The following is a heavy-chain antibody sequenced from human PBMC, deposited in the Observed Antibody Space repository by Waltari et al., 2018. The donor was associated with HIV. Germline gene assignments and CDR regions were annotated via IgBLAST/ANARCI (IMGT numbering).Heavy chain of an antibody. V-gene: IGHV1-8*01. J-gene: IGHJ4*02. D-gene: IGHD4-17*01. CDR3: ARGPQDYPKYYFDY. CDR2: KNPNSGKT. CDR1: GYTFTSYD. Sequence: QVQLVQSGAEVKKPGASVKVSCKASGYTFTSYDINWVRQATGQGLEWLGWKNPNSGKTGYAKRFQGRVTMTRNTSISTAYMELSSLRSEDTAVYFGARGPQDYPKYYFDYWGQGTLVTVSS.